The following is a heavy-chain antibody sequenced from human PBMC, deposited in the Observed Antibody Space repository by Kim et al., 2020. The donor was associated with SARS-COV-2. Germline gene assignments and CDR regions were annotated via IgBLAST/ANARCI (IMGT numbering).Heavy chain of an antibody. CDR1: GASISSNNW. CDR3: ARIPYYYYAMDV. Sequence: SETLSLTCAVSGASISSNNWWTWVRQPPGKGLEWIGEIHHSGSTNSNPSLKSRVTISEDKSKNQFSLKLISVTAADTAVYYCARIPYYYYAMDVWGQGTT. V-gene: IGHV4-4*02. CDR2: IHHSGST. J-gene: IGHJ6*02. D-gene: IGHD3-16*01.